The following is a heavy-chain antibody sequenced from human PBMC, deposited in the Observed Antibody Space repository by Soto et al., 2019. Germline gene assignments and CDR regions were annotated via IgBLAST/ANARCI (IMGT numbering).Heavy chain of an antibody. D-gene: IGHD3-22*01. CDR1: GFTFRTYA. V-gene: IGHV3-23*03. CDR3: TTDSYITIIIVRFDY. CDR2: IVGDGSGI. Sequence: GGSLRLSCAAYGFTFRTYAMNWVRQAPGKGLEWVAVIVGDGSGIDYADSVKGRFAISRDDSKNMVYLEMNSLKTEDTGVYYCTTDSYITIIIVRFDYWGHGTLVTVSS. J-gene: IGHJ4*01.